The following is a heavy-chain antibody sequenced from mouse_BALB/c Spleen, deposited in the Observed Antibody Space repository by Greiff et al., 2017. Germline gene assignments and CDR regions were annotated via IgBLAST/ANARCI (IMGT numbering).Heavy chain of an antibody. V-gene: IGHV2-2*02. J-gene: IGHJ4*01. CDR2: IWSGGST. Sequence: VKLQESGPGLVQPSQSLSITCTVSGFSLTSYGVHWVRQSPGKGLEWLGVIWSGGSTDYNAAFISRLSISKDNSKSQVFFKMNSLQANDTAIYYCARGPNRYDGREDAMDYWGQGTSVTVSS. CDR3: ARGPNRYDGREDAMDY. D-gene: IGHD2-14*01. CDR1: GFSLTSYG.